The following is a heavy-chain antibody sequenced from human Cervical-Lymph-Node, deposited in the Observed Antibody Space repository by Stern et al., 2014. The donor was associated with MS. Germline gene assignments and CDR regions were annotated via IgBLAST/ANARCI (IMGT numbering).Heavy chain of an antibody. V-gene: IGHV3-74*03. J-gene: IGHJ6*02. CDR3: ARERDYGQYYYYGMDV. Sequence: EDQLVESGGGLLQPGGSVRLSCAASGFTFSDYWMHWVRQAPGKGLVWVARINSDETTREYADSVKGRFTISRDVAKTTLYLQINSLRAEDTAVYYCARERDYGQYYYYGMDVWGQGTTVTVSS. CDR2: INSDETTR. CDR1: GFTFSDYW. D-gene: IGHD4-17*01.